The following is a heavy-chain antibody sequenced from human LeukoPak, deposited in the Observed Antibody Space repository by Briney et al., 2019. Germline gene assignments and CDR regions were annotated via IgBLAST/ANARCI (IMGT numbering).Heavy chain of an antibody. CDR3: ARGYGREMATIFPFDY. CDR1: GYTFTSYG. CDR2: ISAYNGNT. J-gene: IGHJ4*02. D-gene: IGHD5-24*01. Sequence: AXGYTFTSYGISWVRQAPGQGLEWMGWISAYNGNTNYAQKFQGRVTMTRDTSISTAYMELSRLRADDTAVYYCARGYGREMATIFPFDYWGQGTLVTVSS. V-gene: IGHV1-18*01.